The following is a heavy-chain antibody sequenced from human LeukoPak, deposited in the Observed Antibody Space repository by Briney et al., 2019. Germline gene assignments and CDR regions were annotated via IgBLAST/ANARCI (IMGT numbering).Heavy chain of an antibody. V-gene: IGHV1-2*02. CDR2: INPNSGGT. Sequence: ASVKVSCKASGYTFTGYLIHGVRQAPGQGLEWMGWINPNSGGTNYAQKFQGRVTMTRDTSISTAYMELSRLTSDDTAVYYCAREYYSISDYWGQGALVTVSS. D-gene: IGHD2-21*01. CDR3: AREYYSISDY. J-gene: IGHJ4*02. CDR1: GYTFTGYL.